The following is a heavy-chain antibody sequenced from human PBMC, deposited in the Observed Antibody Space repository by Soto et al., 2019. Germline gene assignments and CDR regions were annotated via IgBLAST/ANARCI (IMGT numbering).Heavy chain of an antibody. D-gene: IGHD3-9*01. Sequence: SETLSLTCTVSGGSISSGDYFWSWIRQSPGKGLEWIGYISSIGSTYYNPSLKSRVSVSRDTSKSQFSLKLSSVTTTDTAVYYCARGLVIRPYYYHGMDVWGQGTTLT. CDR1: GGSISSGDYF. CDR3: ARGLVIRPYYYHGMDV. J-gene: IGHJ6*02. CDR2: ISSIGST. V-gene: IGHV4-30-4*01.